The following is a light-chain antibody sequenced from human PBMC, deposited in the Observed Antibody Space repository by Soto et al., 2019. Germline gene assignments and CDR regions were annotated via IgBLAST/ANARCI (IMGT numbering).Light chain of an antibody. CDR2: DVS. CDR3: CSYAGRHASYV. J-gene: IGLJ1*01. V-gene: IGLV2-11*01. CDR1: SSDVGGYNY. Sequence: QSALTQPRSVSGSPGQSVTISCTGTSSDVGGYNYVSWYQQHPGKAPKLMIYDVSKRPSGVPDRFSGSKSGNTASLTISGLQGWDEADYFFCSYAGRHASYVFGTGTKLTVL.